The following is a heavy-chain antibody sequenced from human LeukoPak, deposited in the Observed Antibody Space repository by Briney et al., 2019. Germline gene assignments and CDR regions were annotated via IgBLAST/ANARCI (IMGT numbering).Heavy chain of an antibody. J-gene: IGHJ4*02. CDR1: VGPINIYY. D-gene: IGHD4-17*01. Sequence: PSETLSLTCTVSVGPINIYYWSWIRQPPGKGLEWIGYIYYSGSTNYNPSLKSRVTISVDTSKNQFSLKLSSVTAADTAVYYCARHAPMTTVTTPYFDYWGQGTLVTVSS. CDR2: IYYSGST. V-gene: IGHV4-59*08. CDR3: ARHAPMTTVTTPYFDY.